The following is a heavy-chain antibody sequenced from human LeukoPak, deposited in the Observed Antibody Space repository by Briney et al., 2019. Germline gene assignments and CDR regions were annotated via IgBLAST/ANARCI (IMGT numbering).Heavy chain of an antibody. CDR1: GFTFSSYE. CDR2: ISSSGSTI. Sequence: GGSLRLSCAAAGFTFSSYEMSWVRQAPGGGRGWVSYISSSGSTIYYADSVEGRFTISRDTAKNSLYLQMNSLRAEDTAVYYCAELGITMIGGVWGKGTTVTISS. CDR3: AELGITMIGGV. D-gene: IGHD3-10*02. V-gene: IGHV3-48*03. J-gene: IGHJ6*04.